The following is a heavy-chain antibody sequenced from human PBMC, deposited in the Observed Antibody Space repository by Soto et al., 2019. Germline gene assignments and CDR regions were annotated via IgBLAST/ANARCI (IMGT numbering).Heavy chain of an antibody. V-gene: IGHV4-61*01. D-gene: IGHD4-17*01. CDR3: ASSSPMTTVTTPWAPSNSIDY. CDR2: IYYSGST. Sequence: NPSETLSLTCTVSGGSVSSGSYYWSWIRQPPGKGLEWIGYIYYSGSTNYNPSLKSRVTISVDTSKNQFSLKLSSVTAADTAVYYCASSSPMTTVTTPWAPSNSIDYWGQGTLVTVSS. J-gene: IGHJ4*02. CDR1: GGSVSSGSYY.